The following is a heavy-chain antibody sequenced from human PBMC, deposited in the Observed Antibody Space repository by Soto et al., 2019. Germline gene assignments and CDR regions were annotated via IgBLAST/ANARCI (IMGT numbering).Heavy chain of an antibody. V-gene: IGHV1-18*01. CDR2: ISAHNGNT. CDR3: ARVSSRGYYYEF. CDR1: GYTFTTNG. D-gene: IGHD6-13*01. J-gene: IGHJ4*02. Sequence: QLVQSGDEVKKPGASVKVSSKASGYTFTTNGISWVRQAPGQGLEWMGWISAHNGNTNYAQKVQGRVTMTTDTSTSTAYMEVRSLRSDDTAVYYCARVSSRGYYYEFWGQGTLVTVSS.